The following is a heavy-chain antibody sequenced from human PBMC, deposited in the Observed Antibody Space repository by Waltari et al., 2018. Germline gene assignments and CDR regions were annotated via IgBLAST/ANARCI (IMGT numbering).Heavy chain of an antibody. Sequence: EVQLVESGGGLVQPGGSLRLSCAASGFTCSTYWMSWVRQAPGNGLEWVANIKQDGSEKYYVDSVKGRFTISRDNAKNSLYLQMNSLRAEDTAVYYCARDKRPTYYYYGSGSYYYGMDVWGQGTTVTVSS. CDR3: ARDKRPTYYYYGSGSYYYGMDV. V-gene: IGHV3-7*04. CDR2: IKQDGSEK. J-gene: IGHJ6*02. CDR1: GFTCSTYW. D-gene: IGHD3-10*01.